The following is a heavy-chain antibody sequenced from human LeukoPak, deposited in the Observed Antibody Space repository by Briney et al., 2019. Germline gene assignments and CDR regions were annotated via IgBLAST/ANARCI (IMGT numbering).Heavy chain of an antibody. CDR1: GFTFSSYA. D-gene: IGHD3-10*01. J-gene: IGHJ2*01. Sequence: PGGSLRLSCAASGFTFSSYAMHWVRQAPGKGLEWVAVISYDGSNKYYADSVKGRFTISRDNSKNTLYLQMNSLRAEDTAVYYCAQTYYYGSGSPGDWYFDLWGRGTLVTVSS. CDR2: ISYDGSNK. CDR3: AQTYYYGSGSPGDWYFDL. V-gene: IGHV3-30*04.